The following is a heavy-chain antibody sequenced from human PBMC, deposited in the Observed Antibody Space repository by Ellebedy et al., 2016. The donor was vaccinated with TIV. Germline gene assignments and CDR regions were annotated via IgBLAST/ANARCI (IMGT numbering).Heavy chain of an antibody. Sequence: SETLSLTCTVSGGSISSSSHYWGWIRQPPGKGLAWIGSIYYSGSTYYNPSLKSRVTISVDTSKSQFSLKLTSVTAADTAVYYCARWFGELLYVRWFDPWGQGTLVTVSS. D-gene: IGHD3-10*01. V-gene: IGHV4-39*01. CDR3: ARWFGELLYVRWFDP. CDR1: GGSISSSSHY. J-gene: IGHJ5*02. CDR2: IYYSGST.